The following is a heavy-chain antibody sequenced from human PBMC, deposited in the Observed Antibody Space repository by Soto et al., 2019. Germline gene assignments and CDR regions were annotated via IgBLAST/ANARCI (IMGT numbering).Heavy chain of an antibody. J-gene: IGHJ6*02. CDR3: ATVVMITFGGKGGYYYGMDV. CDR1: GYTFTSYD. CDR2: MNPNSGNT. Sequence: GASVKVSCKASGYTFTSYDINWVRQATGRGLEWMGWMNPNSGNTGYAQKFQGRVTMTRNTSISTAYMELSSLRSEDKAVYYCATVVMITFGGKGGYYYGMDVWGQGTTVTVSS. V-gene: IGHV1-8*01. D-gene: IGHD3-16*01.